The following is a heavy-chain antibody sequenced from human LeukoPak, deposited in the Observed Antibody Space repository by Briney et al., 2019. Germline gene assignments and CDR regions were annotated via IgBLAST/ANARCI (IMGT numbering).Heavy chain of an antibody. Sequence: GGSLRLSCAASGFTVSSNYMSWVRQAPGKGLEWVSVIYSGGSTYYADSVKGRFTISRDNSKNTLYLQMNSLRAEDTAAYYCAAVLLWFGELLFDPWGQGTLVTVSS. CDR3: AAVLLWFGELLFDP. D-gene: IGHD3-10*01. CDR2: IYSGGST. CDR1: GFTVSSNY. V-gene: IGHV3-66*01. J-gene: IGHJ5*02.